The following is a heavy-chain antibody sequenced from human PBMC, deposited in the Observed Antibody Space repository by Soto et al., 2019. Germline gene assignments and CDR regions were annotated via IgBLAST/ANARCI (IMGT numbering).Heavy chain of an antibody. J-gene: IGHJ5*02. Sequence: SETLSLTCSVSGVSVSSPSFYWAWVRQSPGKGLEWIGSLYYIGSAYYSPSLKSRITISADSSRNQFSLKLASVTAADTGLYFCTRQTTGGYPWGQGTLVTVSS. CDR2: LYYIGSA. V-gene: IGHV4-39*01. CDR1: GVSVSSPSFY. CDR3: TRQTTGGYP. D-gene: IGHD2-15*01.